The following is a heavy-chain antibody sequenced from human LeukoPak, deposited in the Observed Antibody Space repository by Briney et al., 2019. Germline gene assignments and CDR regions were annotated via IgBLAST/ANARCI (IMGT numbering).Heavy chain of an antibody. CDR1: GFTFSSYA. D-gene: IGHD6-19*01. CDR3: AREQRYSSGWHPVY. V-gene: IGHV3-23*01. Sequence: QTGGSLRLSCAASGFTFSSYAMSWVRQAPGKGLEWVSAISGSGGSTYYADSVKGRFTISRDNSKNTLYLQMNSLRAEDTAVYYCAREQRYSSGWHPVYWGQGTLVTVSS. CDR2: ISGSGGST. J-gene: IGHJ4*02.